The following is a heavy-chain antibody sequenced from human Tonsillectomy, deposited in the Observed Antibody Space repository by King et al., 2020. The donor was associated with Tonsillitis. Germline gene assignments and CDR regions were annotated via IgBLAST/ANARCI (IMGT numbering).Heavy chain of an antibody. V-gene: IGHV3-30*02. CDR3: AKDPATVSYYYYYDMDV. CDR2: IRYDGSNK. J-gene: IGHJ6*02. Sequence: QLVQSGGGVVQPGGSLRLSCAASGFTFSSYGMHWVRQAPGKGLEWVAFIRYDGSNKYYADSVKGRFTISRDNSKNTLYLQMNSLTAEDTAVYYCAKDPATVSYYYYYDMDVWGQGTTVTVS. CDR1: GFTFSSYG. D-gene: IGHD5-12*01.